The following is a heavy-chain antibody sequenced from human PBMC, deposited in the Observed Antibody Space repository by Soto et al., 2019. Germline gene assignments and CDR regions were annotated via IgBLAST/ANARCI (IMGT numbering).Heavy chain of an antibody. J-gene: IGHJ4*02. CDR3: AREKEDIVVVPAVTYYFDY. D-gene: IGHD2-2*01. CDR1: GFTFSSYG. V-gene: IGHV3-33*01. CDR2: IWYDGSNK. Sequence: TGGSLRLSCAASGFTFSSYGMHWVRQAPGKGLEWVAVIWYDGSNKYYADSVKGRFTISRDNSKNTLYLQMNSLRAEDTAVYYCAREKEDIVVVPAVTYYFDYWGQGTLVTVSS.